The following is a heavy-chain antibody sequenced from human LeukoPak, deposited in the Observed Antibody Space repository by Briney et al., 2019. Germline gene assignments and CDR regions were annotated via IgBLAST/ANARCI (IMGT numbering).Heavy chain of an antibody. D-gene: IGHD2-2*01. V-gene: IGHV4-39*01. CDR3: ARRNVVVPAAMARAFDI. CDR1: GGSITSRSYY. Sequence: PSETLSLTCTVSGGSITSRSYYWGWIRQPPGKGLEWIGSIYYSGSTYYNPSLKSRVTISVDTSKNQFSLKLTSVTAADTAVYYCARRNVVVPAAMARAFDIWGQGTMVTVSS. J-gene: IGHJ3*02. CDR2: IYYSGST.